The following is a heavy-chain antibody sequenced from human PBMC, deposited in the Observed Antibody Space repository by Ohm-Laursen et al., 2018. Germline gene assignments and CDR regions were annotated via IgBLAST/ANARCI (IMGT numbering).Heavy chain of an antibody. CDR1: GYTFTGYY. Sequence: ASVTVSCKASGYTFTGYYMHWVRQAPGQGLEWMGWINPNSGGTNYAQKFQGRVTMTRDTSISTAYMELSRLRSDDTAVYYCARLRLYSSSFGGFDPWGQGTLVTVSS. J-gene: IGHJ5*02. V-gene: IGHV1-2*02. CDR2: INPNSGGT. D-gene: IGHD6-13*01. CDR3: ARLRLYSSSFGGFDP.